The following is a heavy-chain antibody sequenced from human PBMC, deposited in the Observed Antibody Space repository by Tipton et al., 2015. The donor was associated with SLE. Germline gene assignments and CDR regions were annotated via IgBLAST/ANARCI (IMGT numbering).Heavy chain of an antibody. CDR1: GCSIHIYY. Sequence: LRLSCTVSGCSIHIYYWSWIRQPAGKGLEWIGRISTTGSTNFNPSLKSRVTMSVDTPKNQFSLKLNSVTAADTAVYYCARWWGYSSSYYFDYWGQGALVTVSS. CDR3: ARWWGYSSSYYFDY. CDR2: ISTTGST. V-gene: IGHV4-4*07. D-gene: IGHD6-13*01. J-gene: IGHJ4*02.